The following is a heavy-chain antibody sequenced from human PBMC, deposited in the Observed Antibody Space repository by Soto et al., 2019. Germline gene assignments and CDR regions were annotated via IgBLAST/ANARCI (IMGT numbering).Heavy chain of an antibody. V-gene: IGHV5-51*01. CDR3: ARRYKGYCSGGSCYPFDY. CDR1: GYSFTSYW. J-gene: IGHJ4*02. Sequence: GESLKISCKGSGYSFTSYWIGWVRQMPGKGLEWMGIIYPGDSDTRYSPSFQGEVNISADKSISTAYLQWSSLKASDTAMYYCARRYKGYCSGGSCYPFDYWGQGTLVTVSS. D-gene: IGHD2-15*01. CDR2: IYPGDSDT.